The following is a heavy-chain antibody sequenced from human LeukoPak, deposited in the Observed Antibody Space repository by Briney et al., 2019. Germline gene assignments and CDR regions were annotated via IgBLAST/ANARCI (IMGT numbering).Heavy chain of an antibody. V-gene: IGHV4-61*02. CDR1: GGSISSGSYY. J-gene: IGHJ5*02. Sequence: SETLSLTCTVSGGSISSGSYYWSWIRQPAGKGLEWIGRIYTSGSTNYNPSLKSRVTISVDTSKNQFSLKLSSVTAADTAVYYCARAFDGRKAGNRNWFDPWGQGTLVTVSS. CDR3: ARAFDGRKAGNRNWFDP. D-gene: IGHD3-10*01. CDR2: IYTSGST.